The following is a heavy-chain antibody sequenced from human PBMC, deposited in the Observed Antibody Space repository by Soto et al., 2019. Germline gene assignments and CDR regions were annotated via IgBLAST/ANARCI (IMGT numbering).Heavy chain of an antibody. CDR3: ARATYGGLHY. Sequence: SETLSLTCSVSGGPITYGDYYWPWIRQPPGKGLEFIGYVYSTGTTYYDPSFQSRVMMSQDTSKNELSMTLSSLTAADTAVYYCARATYGGLHYWGQGTLVTVSS. J-gene: IGHJ4*02. V-gene: IGHV4-30-4*01. CDR1: GGPITYGDYY. CDR2: VYSTGTT. D-gene: IGHD4-17*01.